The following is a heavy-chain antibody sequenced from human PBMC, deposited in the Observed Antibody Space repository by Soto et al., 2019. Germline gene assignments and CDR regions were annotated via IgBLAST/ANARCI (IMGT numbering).Heavy chain of an antibody. J-gene: IGHJ5*01. CDR1: GGSISSYY. D-gene: IGHD1-26*01. CDR3: ARDRGGSYSGWFDS. Sequence: LSLTCTVSGGSISSYYWSWIRQPPGKGLEWIGYIYYSGSTNYNPSLKSRVTTSVDTSKNQFSLKLSSVTAADTAVYYCARDRGGSYSGWFDSWGQGTLVTVSS. CDR2: IYYSGST. V-gene: IGHV4-59*01.